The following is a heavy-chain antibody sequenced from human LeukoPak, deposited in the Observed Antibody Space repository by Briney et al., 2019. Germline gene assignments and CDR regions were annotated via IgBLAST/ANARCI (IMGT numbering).Heavy chain of an antibody. CDR1: GFTFSTYS. Sequence: GGSLRLSCAASGFTFSTYSMNWVRQAPGKGLEWVSSISSSSIYTYYADSVKGRFTISRDNAKNSLYLQMNSLRAEDTAVYYCARGRQNSGSYWDAFHIWGQGTMVTVSS. CDR3: ARGRQNSGSYWDAFHI. CDR2: ISSSSIYT. V-gene: IGHV3-21*01. J-gene: IGHJ3*02. D-gene: IGHD1-26*01.